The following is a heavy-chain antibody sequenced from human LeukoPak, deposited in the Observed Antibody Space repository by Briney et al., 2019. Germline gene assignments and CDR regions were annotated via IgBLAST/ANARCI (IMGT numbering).Heavy chain of an antibody. J-gene: IGHJ4*02. CDR1: GFTFNDYD. V-gene: IGHV3-9*01. CDR2: ISSDGGNI. CDR3: AKQGRGNTGWSYSEN. D-gene: IGHD6-19*01. Sequence: GGSLRLSCAASGFTFNDYDMNWVRQAPGRGLEWVSGISSDGGNIGYADSVRGRFITSRDNAKNSLYLEMNSLRPEDTALYYCAKQGRGNTGWSYSENWGRGTLVTVSS.